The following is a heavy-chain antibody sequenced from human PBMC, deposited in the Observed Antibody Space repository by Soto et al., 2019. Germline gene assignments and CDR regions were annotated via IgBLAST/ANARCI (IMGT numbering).Heavy chain of an antibody. Sequence: GVSRRLSCAASGFTFSSYEMSWGRQAPGKGLEWVSAISGSGGSTYYADSVKGRFTISRDNSKHTLYLQMNNRRAEDTAVYYCAKDSARGYWRQGTLVTVSS. V-gene: IGHV3-23*01. CDR2: ISGSGGST. CDR3: AKDSARGY. J-gene: IGHJ4*02. CDR1: GFTFSSYE.